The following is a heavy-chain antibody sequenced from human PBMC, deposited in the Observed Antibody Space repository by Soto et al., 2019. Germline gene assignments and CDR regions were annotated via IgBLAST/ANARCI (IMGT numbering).Heavy chain of an antibody. D-gene: IGHD2-15*01. CDR3: EREGSGTWTYYFDF. Sequence: PSQTLSLTCAISGDSVSSNIAAWNWVRQSPSRGLEWLGRTKYRSKWYTDYATSVKSRMSINPDTSKNQVSLQLNSVTPADTAVYFWEREGSGTWTYYFDFWGRGIRVTVSS. CDR2: TKYRSKWYT. CDR1: GDSVSSNIAA. J-gene: IGHJ4*02. V-gene: IGHV6-1*01.